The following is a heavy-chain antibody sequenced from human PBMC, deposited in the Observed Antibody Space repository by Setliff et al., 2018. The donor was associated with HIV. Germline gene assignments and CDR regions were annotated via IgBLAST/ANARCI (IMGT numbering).Heavy chain of an antibody. CDR3: ARAHFLVAMTRNWFDP. Sequence: ASVKVSCKASGYTFTDYFIHWVRQVPGRGLEWMGWFSPHNGGTKTTRNFQGRVIMTRDTSTNTAYMELIRPRFDDTAVYFCARAHFLVAMTRNWFDPWGQGTLVTVSS. J-gene: IGHJ5*02. CDR2: FSPHNGGT. CDR1: GYTFTDYF. V-gene: IGHV1-2*02. D-gene: IGHD5-12*01.